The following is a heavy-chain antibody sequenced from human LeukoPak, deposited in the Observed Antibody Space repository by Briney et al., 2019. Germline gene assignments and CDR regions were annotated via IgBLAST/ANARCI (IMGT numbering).Heavy chain of an antibody. CDR2: ISNSGGAT. V-gene: IGHV3-23*01. J-gene: IGHJ4*02. CDR1: GITIGNYS. CDR3: AKDITVTTTQSFDY. D-gene: IGHD4-17*01. Sequence: GGSLRLSCVASGITIGNYSTSWVRQAPGKGLEWVSGISNSGGATFNADSVKGRFTISRDNAKNSLYLQMNSLRAEDTALYYCAKDITVTTTQSFDYWGQGTLVTVSS.